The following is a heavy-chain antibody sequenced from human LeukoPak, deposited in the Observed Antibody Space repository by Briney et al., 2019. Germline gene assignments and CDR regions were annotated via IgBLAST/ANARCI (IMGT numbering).Heavy chain of an antibody. CDR3: ASLAGSSGWFLAPNDY. Sequence: GGSLRLSCAASGFTFSSYGMHWVRQAPGKGLEWVAFIRYDGSNKYYADSVKGRFTISRDNSKNTLYLQMNSLRPEDTAVYYCASLAGSSGWFLAPNDYWGQGTLATVSS. CDR1: GFTFSSYG. CDR2: IRYDGSNK. J-gene: IGHJ4*02. V-gene: IGHV3-30*02. D-gene: IGHD6-19*01.